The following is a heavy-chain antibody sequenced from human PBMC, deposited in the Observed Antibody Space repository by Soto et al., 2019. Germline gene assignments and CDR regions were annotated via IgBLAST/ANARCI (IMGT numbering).Heavy chain of an antibody. CDR3: XXXXSYYDSSGYFDY. D-gene: IGHD3-22*01. J-gene: IGHJ4*02. Sequence: XRLSCAASGFTFSSYWMHWVRQAPGKGLVWVSRINSDGSSTSYADSVKGRFTISRDNAKNTLYLQMNSLRAEDTAVYYXXXXXSYYDSSGYFDYWGQGTLVTVSS. V-gene: IGHV3-74*01. CDR2: INSDGSST. CDR1: GFTFSSYW.